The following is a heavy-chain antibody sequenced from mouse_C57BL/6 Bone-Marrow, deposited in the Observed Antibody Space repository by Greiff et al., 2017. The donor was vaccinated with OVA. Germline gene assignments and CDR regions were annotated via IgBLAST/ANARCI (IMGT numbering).Heavy chain of an antibody. CDR1: GYTFTSYW. CDR3: ARKVYYGPLDY. V-gene: IGHV1-52*01. J-gene: IGHJ2*01. D-gene: IGHD2-1*01. Sequence: QVQLQQSGAELVRPGSSVKLSCKASGYTFTSYWMHWVKQRPIQGLEWIGNIDPSDSETHYNQKFKDKATLTVDKSSSTAYMQLSSLTSEDSAVYYCARKVYYGPLDYWGQGTTLTVSS. CDR2: IDPSDSET.